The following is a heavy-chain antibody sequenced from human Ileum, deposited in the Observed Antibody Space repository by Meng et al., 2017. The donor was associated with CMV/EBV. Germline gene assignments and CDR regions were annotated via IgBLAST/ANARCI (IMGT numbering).Heavy chain of an antibody. J-gene: IGHJ4*02. CDR3: AKLSGTETFFDF. Sequence: GGSLRLSCVASGISLSRYSMTWVRQAPGKGLEWVSCISWNSVYIAYADSVKGRFTISRDNEKDSLYLHMNSLGPEDTAFYYCAKLSGTETFFDFWGQGTLVTVSS. V-gene: IGHV3-9*01. D-gene: IGHD2/OR15-2a*01. CDR1: GISLSRYS. CDR2: ISWNSVYI.